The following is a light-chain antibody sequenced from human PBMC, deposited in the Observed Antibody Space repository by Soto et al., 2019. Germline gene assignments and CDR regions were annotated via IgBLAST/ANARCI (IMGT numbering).Light chain of an antibody. CDR2: YDD. CDR1: SSNIGNNA. Sequence: QSVLTQPPSVSEAPRQRVTISCSGSSSNIGNNAVNWYQQFPGKPPKLLIYYDDLLPSGVSDRFSGSKSGTSASLAISGLQSEDEADYYCATWDDSLNGQVFGGGTKVTVL. J-gene: IGLJ2*01. CDR3: ATWDDSLNGQV. V-gene: IGLV1-36*01.